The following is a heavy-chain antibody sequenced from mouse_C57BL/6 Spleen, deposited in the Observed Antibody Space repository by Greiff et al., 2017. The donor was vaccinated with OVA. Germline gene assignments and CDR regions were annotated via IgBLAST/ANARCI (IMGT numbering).Heavy chain of an antibody. CDR3: ARGGTGRDYFDD. CDR2: ISSGGSYT. Sequence: EVHLVESGGDLVKPGGSLKLSCAASGFTFSSYCMSWVRQTPDKRLEWVATISSGGSYTSYPDSVQGRFTISRHNAKNTLYLEMSSLKSEDTAVDYGARGGTGRDYFDDWGQGTTLTVSS. CDR1: GFTFSSYC. D-gene: IGHD4-1*01. V-gene: IGHV5-6*01. J-gene: IGHJ2*01.